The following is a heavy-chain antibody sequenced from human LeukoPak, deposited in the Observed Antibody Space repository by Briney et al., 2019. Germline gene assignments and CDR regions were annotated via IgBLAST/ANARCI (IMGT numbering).Heavy chain of an antibody. CDR3: AGRPLYCSGGSCSGRWFDP. J-gene: IGHJ5*02. CDR1: GGSFSGYY. CDR2: INHSGST. V-gene: IGHV4-34*01. Sequence: SETLSLTCAVYGGSFSGYYWSWIRQPPGKGLEWIGEINHSGSTNYNPSLKSRVTISVDTSKNQFSLKLSSVAAADTAVYYCAGRPLYCSGGSCSGRWFDPWGQGTLVTVSS. D-gene: IGHD2-15*01.